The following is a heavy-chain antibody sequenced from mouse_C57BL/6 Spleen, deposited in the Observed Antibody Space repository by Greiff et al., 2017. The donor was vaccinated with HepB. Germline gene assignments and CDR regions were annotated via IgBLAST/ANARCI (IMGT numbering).Heavy chain of an antibody. Sequence: VQLQQSGAELVKPGASVKLSCKASGYTFTEYTIHWVKQRSGQGLEWIGWFYPGGGSIKYNEKFKDKATLTADNSSITVYMELSSLTSEHSAVYFSARHYANSHVSSPYYFDYWGQGTTLTVSS. J-gene: IGHJ2*01. CDR1: GYTFTEYT. CDR3: ARHYANSHVSSPYYFDY. CDR2: FYPGGGSI. V-gene: IGHV1-62-2*01. D-gene: IGHD1-1*01.